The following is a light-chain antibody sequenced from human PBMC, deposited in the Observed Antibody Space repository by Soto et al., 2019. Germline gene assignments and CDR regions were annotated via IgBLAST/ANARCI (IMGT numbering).Light chain of an antibody. CDR2: DVT. CDR3: SSYTDITLVI. V-gene: IGLV2-14*03. CDR1: SSDVGTYNY. J-gene: IGLJ2*01. Sequence: QSVLAQPASVSGSPGQSITISCTGTSSDVGTYNYVSWYQQHPGKAPKLMIYDVTTRPSGVSNRFSGSKSGNTASLTISGLQAEDEADYYCSSYTDITLVIFGGGTKLTVL.